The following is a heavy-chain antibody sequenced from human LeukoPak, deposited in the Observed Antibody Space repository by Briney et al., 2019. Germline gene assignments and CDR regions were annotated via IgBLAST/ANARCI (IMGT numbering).Heavy chain of an antibody. CDR2: MNPNSGNT. CDR1: GYTFTSYD. J-gene: IGHJ4*02. D-gene: IGHD3-9*01. Sequence: GASVKVSCKASGYTFTSYDINWVRQATGQGLEWMGWMNPNSGNTGYAQKFQGRVTMTRDTSISTAYMELRRLRSDDTAVYYCARWTGINFDYWGQGTLVTVSS. CDR3: ARWTGINFDY. V-gene: IGHV1-8*01.